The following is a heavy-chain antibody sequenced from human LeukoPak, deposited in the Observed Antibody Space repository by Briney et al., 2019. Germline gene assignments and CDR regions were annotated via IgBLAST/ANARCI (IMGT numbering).Heavy chain of an antibody. Sequence: SQTLSLTCTVSGGSISSGDYYWSWIRQPPGKGLEWIGYIYYSGSTYYNPSLKSRVTISVDTSKNQFSLKLSSVTAADTAVYYCAIAARYGYYYGMDVWGQGTTVTVSS. D-gene: IGHD6-6*01. CDR1: GGSISSGDYY. CDR3: AIAARYGYYYGMDV. V-gene: IGHV4-30-4*01. CDR2: IYYSGST. J-gene: IGHJ6*02.